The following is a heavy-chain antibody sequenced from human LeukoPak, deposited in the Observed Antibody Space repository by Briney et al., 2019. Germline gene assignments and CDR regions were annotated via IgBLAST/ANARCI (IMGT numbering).Heavy chain of an antibody. CDR3: AKDCPEFFGGEVDY. V-gene: IGHV3-30*18. CDR1: GFTFSSYG. D-gene: IGHD2-21*01. J-gene: IGHJ4*02. Sequence: PGGSLRLSCAASGFTFSSYGMHWVRQAPGKGLEWVAVISYDGSNKYYADSVKGRFTISRDNSKNTLYLQMNSLRAEDTAVYYCAKDCPEFFGGEVDYWGQGTLVTVSS. CDR2: ISYDGSNK.